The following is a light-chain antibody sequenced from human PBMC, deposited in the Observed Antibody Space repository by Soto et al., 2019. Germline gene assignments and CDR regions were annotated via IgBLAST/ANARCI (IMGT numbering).Light chain of an antibody. J-gene: IGKJ4*01. CDR2: GAS. V-gene: IGKV3-20*01. Sequence: ESVLKQSPGTLSLSPGERATLSCRASQSVSSSFLAWYQQKPGQAPRLLIYGASSRATGIPDRFSGSGSGTDFTLTISRLEPEDVAVYYCQQYGSSPLTFGGGTKVEIK. CDR3: QQYGSSPLT. CDR1: QSVSSSF.